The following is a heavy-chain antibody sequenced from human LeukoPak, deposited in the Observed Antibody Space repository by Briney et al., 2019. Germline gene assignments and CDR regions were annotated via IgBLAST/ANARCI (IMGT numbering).Heavy chain of an antibody. D-gene: IGHD5-12*01. CDR2: ISAYNGNT. Sequence: GASVTVSCKASGYTFTSYGIRWVRQAPGQGLAWMGWISAYNGNTNYAQKLQGRVTMTTDTSTSTAYMELRSLRSDDTAVYYCARGSMVATKDPYYYYGMDVWGQGTTVTVSS. CDR1: GYTFTSYG. V-gene: IGHV1-18*01. CDR3: ARGSMVATKDPYYYYGMDV. J-gene: IGHJ6*02.